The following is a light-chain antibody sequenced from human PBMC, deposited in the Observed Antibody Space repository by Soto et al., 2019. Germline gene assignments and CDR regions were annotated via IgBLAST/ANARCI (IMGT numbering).Light chain of an antibody. V-gene: IGKV3-15*01. CDR3: QQYYNWPPLT. CDR2: GAS. Sequence: EIVMTQSPATLSVSPGERATLSCRASQSVSTDLAWYQQKLGQAPRLLIYGASTRATGIPARFSGSGSGTEFTLTISSLQSEDFAVYYCQQYYNWPPLTFCGGTKVEI. J-gene: IGKJ4*01. CDR1: QSVSTD.